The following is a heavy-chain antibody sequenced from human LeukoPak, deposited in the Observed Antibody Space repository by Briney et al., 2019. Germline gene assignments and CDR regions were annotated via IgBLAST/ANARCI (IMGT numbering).Heavy chain of an antibody. CDR2: ISAYNGNT. J-gene: IGHJ4*02. D-gene: IGHD3-22*01. CDR3: ARDLGVVVVPTGEYFFDY. CDR1: GYTFTSYG. V-gene: IGHV1-18*01. Sequence: GASVKVSCKASGYTFTSYGISWVRQAPGQGLEWMGWISAYNGNTNYAQKLQGRVTFTRDTSASTAYMYLSSLRSEDAAIYYCARDLGVVVVPTGEYFFDYWGQGTLVTVSS.